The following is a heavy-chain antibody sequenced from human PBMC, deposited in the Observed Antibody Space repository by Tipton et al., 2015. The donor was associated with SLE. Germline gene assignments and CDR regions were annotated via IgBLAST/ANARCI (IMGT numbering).Heavy chain of an antibody. V-gene: IGHV4-38-2*01. J-gene: IGHJ3*02. Sequence: TLSLTCAVSGYSISSGYYWGWIRQPPGKGLEWIGYIYYSGSTNYNPSLKSRVTISVDTSKNQFSLKLSSVTAADTAVYYCARGTGEGAFDIWGQGTMVTVSS. CDR3: ARGTGEGAFDI. CDR2: IYYSGST. D-gene: IGHD7-27*01. CDR1: GYSISSGYY.